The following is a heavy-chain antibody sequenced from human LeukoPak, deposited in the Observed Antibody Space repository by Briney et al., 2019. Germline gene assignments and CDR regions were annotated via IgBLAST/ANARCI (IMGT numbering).Heavy chain of an antibody. Sequence: GGSLRLSCEGSGFIVSSNYMIWVRQAPGKGPEWVSLIYSHGSTHYADSVRGRFTISRDSSRGTVYLQLNTVRVEDTAVYYCGWVRFGSSPRWGQGSLVTVSS. D-gene: IGHD3-10*01. CDR1: GFIVSSNY. J-gene: IGHJ1*01. CDR3: GWVRFGSSPR. CDR2: IYSHGST. V-gene: IGHV3-53*01.